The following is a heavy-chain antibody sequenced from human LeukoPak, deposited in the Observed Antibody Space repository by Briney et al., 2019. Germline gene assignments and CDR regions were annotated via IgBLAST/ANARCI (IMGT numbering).Heavy chain of an antibody. CDR3: TNVRGDYYYYGMDV. V-gene: IGHV3-73*01. CDR2: IRSKANNYAT. J-gene: IGHJ6*02. D-gene: IGHD4-17*01. Sequence: GGSLRLSCAASGLTFSGSAMHWVRQASGKGLEWVGRIRSKANNYATAYGVSVKGRFTISSSDLKNTAYLQMNSLKTEDTAIYYCTNVRGDYYYYGMDVWGQGTTVTVSS. CDR1: GLTFSGSA.